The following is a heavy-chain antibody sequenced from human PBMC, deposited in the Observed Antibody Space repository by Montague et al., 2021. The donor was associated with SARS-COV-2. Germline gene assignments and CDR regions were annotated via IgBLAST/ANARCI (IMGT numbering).Heavy chain of an antibody. Sequence: SETLSLTCTVSGDSISSSSYNWGWIRQPPGKGLEWIGGVHYSGRPYYNPSLKSRVTIYVDTSKNQLSLKLSSVTAADTAVYYCTRHVHMTWPEPSPGFDYWGQGTLVTVSP. CDR1: GDSISSSSYN. J-gene: IGHJ4*02. D-gene: IGHD1-1*01. CDR3: TRHVHMTWPEPSPGFDY. V-gene: IGHV4-39*01. CDR2: VHYSGRP.